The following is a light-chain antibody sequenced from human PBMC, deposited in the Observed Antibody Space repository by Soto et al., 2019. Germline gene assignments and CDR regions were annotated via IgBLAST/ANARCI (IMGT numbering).Light chain of an antibody. V-gene: IGLV1-44*01. Sequence: QSVLTQPPSASGTPGQRVTISCSGSSSNIGRNTVNWYQQLPGTAPKVLIYNSNQRPSGVPDRFSGSKSGTSASLAISGLQSDDEADYYCAAWDDSLNGHVTFGGGTKLTVL. CDR1: SSNIGRNT. CDR2: NSN. J-gene: IGLJ2*01. CDR3: AAWDDSLNGHVT.